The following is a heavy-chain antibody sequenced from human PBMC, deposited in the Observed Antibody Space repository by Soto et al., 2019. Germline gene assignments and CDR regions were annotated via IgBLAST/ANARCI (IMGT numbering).Heavy chain of an antibody. CDR1: GGSISSSNW. V-gene: IGHV4-4*02. CDR2: IYHSGST. D-gene: IGHD3-10*01. CDR3: ARKSYPADGMDV. J-gene: IGHJ6*02. Sequence: QVQLQESGPGLVKPSGTLSLTCAVSGGSISSSNWWSWVRQPPGKGLEWVGEIYHSGSTNYNPSLESRVTRPVDKAKHQCPLTRSSVSAADTAVYSCARKSYPADGMDVWGQGTTVTVSS.